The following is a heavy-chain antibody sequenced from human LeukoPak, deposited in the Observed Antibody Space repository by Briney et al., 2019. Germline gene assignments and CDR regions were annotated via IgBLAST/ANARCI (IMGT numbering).Heavy chain of an antibody. CDR2: ISSSGSTI. D-gene: IGHD3-16*02. CDR1: GFTFSDYY. J-gene: IGHJ4*02. CDR3: ARGIHYDYVWGSYRYPVDY. Sequence: PGGSLRLSCAASGFTFSDYYMSWIRQAPGKGLEWVSYISSSGSTIYYADSVKGRFTISRDNAKNSLYLQMNSLRAEDTAVYYCARGIHYDYVWGSYRYPVDYWGQGTLVTVSS. V-gene: IGHV3-11*01.